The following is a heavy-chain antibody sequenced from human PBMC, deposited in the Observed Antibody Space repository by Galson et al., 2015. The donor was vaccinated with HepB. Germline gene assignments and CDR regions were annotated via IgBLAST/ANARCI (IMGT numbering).Heavy chain of an antibody. CDR3: ARDQAIAAAGNVNS. J-gene: IGHJ4*02. Sequence: SVKVSCKASGYTFTNYGINWVRQAPGQGLEWMGWISPYNRATNYAQKLQGRVIMTTDTSTSTAYMELRNLRSDDTAIYYCARDQAIAAAGNVNSWGQGTLVTVSS. CDR2: ISPYNRAT. CDR1: GYTFTNYG. V-gene: IGHV1-18*01. D-gene: IGHD6-13*01.